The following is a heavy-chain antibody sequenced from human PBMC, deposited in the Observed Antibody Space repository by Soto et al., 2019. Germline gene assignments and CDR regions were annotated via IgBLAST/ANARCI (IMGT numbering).Heavy chain of an antibody. CDR2: ILHDGNNK. V-gene: IGHV3-30-3*01. CDR3: ARDDEDGSYCDLGY. D-gene: IGHD3-10*01. J-gene: IGHJ4*02. Sequence: GGSLRLSCAASGFTFSNYMMRWVRQAPGKGLEWVAMILHDGNNKYYADSVKGRFTISRDNSKNTLYLQMNSLRTEDTAIYYCARDDEDGSYCDLGYWGQGTLVTVSS. CDR1: GFTFSNYM.